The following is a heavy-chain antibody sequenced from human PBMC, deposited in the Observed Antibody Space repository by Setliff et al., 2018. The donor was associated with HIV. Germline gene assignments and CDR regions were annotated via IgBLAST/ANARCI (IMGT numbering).Heavy chain of an antibody. V-gene: IGHV3-23*01. CDR3: SKGDGYGGYDFTFDS. J-gene: IGHJ4*02. D-gene: IGHD5-12*01. CDR1: GFTFSNYA. Sequence: PGGSLRLSCAASGFTFSNYAMNWVRQAPGKGLDWVSVILGSGSTTYYADSVKGRFTISRDNSRNMVYLQMNSLRVEDTAIYYCSKGDGYGGYDFTFDSWGQGTLVTAPQ. CDR2: ILGSGSTT.